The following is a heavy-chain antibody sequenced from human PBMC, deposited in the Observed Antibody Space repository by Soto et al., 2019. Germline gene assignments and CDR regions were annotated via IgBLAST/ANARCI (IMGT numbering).Heavy chain of an antibody. D-gene: IGHD3-22*01. J-gene: IGHJ4*02. CDR2: ISGSGGST. CDR3: AKDAEFPRYCYDSSGYPYYFDY. Sequence: GGSRRLSCAASGFTFSSYAMSWVRQAPGKGLEWVSAISGSGGSTYYADSVKGRFTISRDNSKNTLYLQMNSLRAEDTAVYYCAKDAEFPRYCYDSSGYPYYFDYWGQGTLVTVSS. V-gene: IGHV3-23*01. CDR1: GFTFSSYA.